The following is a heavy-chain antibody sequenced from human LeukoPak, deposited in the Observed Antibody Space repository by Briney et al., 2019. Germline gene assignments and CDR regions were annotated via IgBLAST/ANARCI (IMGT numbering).Heavy chain of an antibody. CDR3: AKAIFYCSGGSCFRTYGMDV. CDR1: GFTFSSYW. D-gene: IGHD2-15*01. CDR2: ISGSGGST. J-gene: IGHJ6*02. Sequence: GGSLRLSCAASGFTFSSYWMSRVRQAPGKGLEWVSAISGSGGSTYYADSVKGRFTISRDNSKNTLYLQMNSLRAEDTAVYYCAKAIFYCSGGSCFRTYGMDVWGQGTTVTVSS. V-gene: IGHV3-23*01.